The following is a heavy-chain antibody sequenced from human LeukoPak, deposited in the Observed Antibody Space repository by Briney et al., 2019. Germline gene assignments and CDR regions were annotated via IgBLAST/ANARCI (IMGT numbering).Heavy chain of an antibody. D-gene: IGHD3-10*01. V-gene: IGHV3-48*01. CDR3: VPKSRGPGYFDY. CDR1: GFTFSSYT. J-gene: IGHJ4*02. CDR2: ISSSSRTI. Sequence: GGSLRLSCAASGFTFSSYTMNWVRQAPGKGLEWVSSISSSSRTIYYADSVKGRFTISRDNAKNSLYLQMNSLRAEDTAVYYCVPKSRGPGYFDYWGQGTLVTVSS.